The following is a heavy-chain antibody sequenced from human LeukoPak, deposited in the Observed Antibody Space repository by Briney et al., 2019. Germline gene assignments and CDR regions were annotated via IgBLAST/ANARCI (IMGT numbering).Heavy chain of an antibody. V-gene: IGHV3-33*01. CDR3: ARAGMEQQLNDP. D-gene: IGHD6-13*01. J-gene: IGHJ5*02. Sequence: PGRSLRLSCAASGFTFSSYGMHWVRQAPGKGLEGVAVIWYDGSNKYYADSVKGRFTISRDNSKNTLYLQMNSLRAEDTAVYYCARAGMEQQLNDPWGQGTLVTVSS. CDR1: GFTFSSYG. CDR2: IWYDGSNK.